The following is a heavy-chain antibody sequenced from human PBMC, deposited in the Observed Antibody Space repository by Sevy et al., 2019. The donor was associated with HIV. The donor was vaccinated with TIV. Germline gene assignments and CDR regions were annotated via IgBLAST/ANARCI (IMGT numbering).Heavy chain of an antibody. Sequence: ASVKVSCKASGGNFRNYVISWVRQAPGQGLEWMGGIIPTSGTANYAQKFQGRVTIIADESTSTAYMELGSLGSEDTAVYYCARLYPCGGACYYFDSWGQGTLVTVSS. CDR1: GGNFRNYV. V-gene: IGHV1-69*13. J-gene: IGHJ4*02. D-gene: IGHD2-21*02. CDR2: IIPTSGTA. CDR3: ARLYPCGGACYYFDS.